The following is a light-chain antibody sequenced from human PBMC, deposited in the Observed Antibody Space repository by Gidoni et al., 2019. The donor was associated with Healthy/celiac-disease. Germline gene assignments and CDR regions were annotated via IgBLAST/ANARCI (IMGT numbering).Light chain of an antibody. CDR1: ALPKQY. CDR3: QSADSSGTSLV. V-gene: IGLV3-25*03. Sequence: SYELTQPPSVSVSPGQTARITCSGDALPKQYAYWYQQKPGQAPVLVIYKDSERPSGIPERFSGSSSGTTVTLTSSGVQAEDEADYYCQSADSSGTSLVFGGGTKLTV. CDR2: KDS. J-gene: IGLJ3*02.